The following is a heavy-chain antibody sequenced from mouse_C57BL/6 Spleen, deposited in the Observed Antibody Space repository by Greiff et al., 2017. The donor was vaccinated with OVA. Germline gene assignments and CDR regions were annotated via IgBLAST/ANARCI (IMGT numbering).Heavy chain of an antibody. CDR2: IYPGDGDT. J-gene: IGHJ1*03. CDR1: GYAFSSSW. V-gene: IGHV1-82*01. CDR3: ARRGSYYYGSSYWYFDG. Sequence: QVQLKESGPELVKPGASVKISCKASGYAFSSSWMNWVKQRPGKGLEWIGRIYPGDGDTNYNGKFKGKATLTADKSSSTAYMQLSSLTSEDSAVYFCARRGSYYYGSSYWYFDGWGTGTTVTVSS. D-gene: IGHD1-1*01.